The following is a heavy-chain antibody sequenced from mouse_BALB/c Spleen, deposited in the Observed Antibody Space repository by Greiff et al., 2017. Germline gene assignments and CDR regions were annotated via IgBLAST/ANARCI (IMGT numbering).Heavy chain of an antibody. CDR3: ARHLQFITTATDY. CDR2: ISSGGGST. J-gene: IGHJ2*01. V-gene: IGHV5-12-1*01. Sequence: EVKLVESGGGLVKPGGSLKLSCAASGFAFSSYDMSWVRQTPEKRLEWVAYISSGGGSTYYPDTVKGRFTISRDNAKNTLYLQMSSLKSEDTAMYYCARHLQFITTATDYWGQGTTLTVSS. D-gene: IGHD1-2*01. CDR1: GFAFSSYD.